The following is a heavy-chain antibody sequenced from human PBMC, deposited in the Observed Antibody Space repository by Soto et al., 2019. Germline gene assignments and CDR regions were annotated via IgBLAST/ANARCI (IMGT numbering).Heavy chain of an antibody. V-gene: IGHV1-18*01. J-gene: IGHJ3*02. CDR2: SSAYNGNT. Sequence: ASVKVSCKASGYTFSSYGIIWVRQAPGQWLEWMGWSSAYNGNTNYAQKVQGRGTMTTDTSTSTAYMELRSLRSDDTAVYYCARVLEDSSGAFDIWGQGTMVTVSS. CDR1: GYTFSSYG. D-gene: IGHD6-25*01. CDR3: ARVLEDSSGAFDI.